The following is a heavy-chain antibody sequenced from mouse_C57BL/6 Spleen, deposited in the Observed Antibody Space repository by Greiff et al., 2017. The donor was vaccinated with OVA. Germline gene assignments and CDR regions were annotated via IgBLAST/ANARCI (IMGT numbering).Heavy chain of an antibody. CDR2: IYPRDGSN. D-gene: IGHD2-1*01. Sequence: QVQLQQSDAELVKPGASVKISCKVSGYTFTDHTIHWMKQRPEQGLEWIGYIYPRDGSNKYNEKFKGKATLTADKPSSTPYMQLNILTSEYSAVYFCARDGNYGYWYFDVWGTGTTVTVSS. V-gene: IGHV1-78*01. J-gene: IGHJ1*03. CDR1: GYTFTDHT. CDR3: ARDGNYGYWYFDV.